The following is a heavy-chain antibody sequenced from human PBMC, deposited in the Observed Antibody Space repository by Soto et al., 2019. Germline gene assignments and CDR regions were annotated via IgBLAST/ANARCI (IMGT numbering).Heavy chain of an antibody. CDR2: IRTSVGDT. J-gene: IGHJ4*02. D-gene: IGHD4-4*01. CDR3: AKDPTDDYRYFDS. Sequence: GGSLRLSCAASGFTFSSYAMNWVRQAPGKGLEWVSTIRTSVGDTYYAASVKGRFTISRDNSKSTVYLHLNSLRAEDTAIYYCAKDPTDDYRYFDSWGQGTLVTVSS. V-gene: IGHV3-23*01. CDR1: GFTFSSYA.